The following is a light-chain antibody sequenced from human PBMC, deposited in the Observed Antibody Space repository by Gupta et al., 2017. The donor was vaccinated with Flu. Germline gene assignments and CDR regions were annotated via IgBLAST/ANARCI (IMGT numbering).Light chain of an antibody. CDR1: SSDIGGHDY. Sequence: TSSDIGGHDYVSWYQQHPGKAPKLMIYDVSNRPSGVSNRFSGSKSGNTASLTISGLQAEDEADYYCSSYKSGSPLVFGTGTEVTVL. J-gene: IGLJ1*01. V-gene: IGLV2-14*04. CDR3: SSYKSGSPLV. CDR2: DVS.